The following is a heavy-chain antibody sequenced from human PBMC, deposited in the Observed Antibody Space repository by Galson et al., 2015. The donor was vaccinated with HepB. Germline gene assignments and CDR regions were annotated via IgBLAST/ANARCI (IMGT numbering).Heavy chain of an antibody. D-gene: IGHD5-12*01. J-gene: IGHJ5*02. Sequence: LSLTCTVSGGSISSYYWSWIRQPPGKGLEWIGYIYYSGSTNYNPSLKSRVTISVDTSKNQFSLKLSSVTAADTAVYYCARGFGWLTRFDPWGQGTLVTVSS. CDR1: GGSISSYY. CDR3: ARGFGWLTRFDP. CDR2: IYYSGST. V-gene: IGHV4-59*01.